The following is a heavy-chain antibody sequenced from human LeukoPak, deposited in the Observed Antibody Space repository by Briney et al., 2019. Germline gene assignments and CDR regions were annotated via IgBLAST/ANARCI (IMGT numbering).Heavy chain of an antibody. CDR1: GFTFNTYA. V-gene: IGHV3-7*01. J-gene: IGHJ4*02. Sequence: GGSLRLSCAASGFTFNTYAMSWVRQAPGKGLEWVANINQDGSEKYYVDSVKGRFTISRDNAKNSLYLQVNSLRAEDTAVYYCARESIVGASAPHYWGRGTLVTVSS. CDR2: INQDGSEK. CDR3: ARESIVGASAPHY. D-gene: IGHD1-26*01.